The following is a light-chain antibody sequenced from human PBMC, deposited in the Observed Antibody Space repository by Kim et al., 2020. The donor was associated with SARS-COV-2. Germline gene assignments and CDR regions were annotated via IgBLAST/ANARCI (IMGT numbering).Light chain of an antibody. J-gene: IGLJ2*01. CDR3: QAWDSSTVV. CDR2: QDS. V-gene: IGLV3-1*01. Sequence: SYELTQPPSVSVSTGQTASITCSGDKLGDKYACWYQQKPGQSPVLVIYQDSKRPSGIPERFSGSNSGNTATLTISGTQAMDEADYYCQAWDSSTVVFCG. CDR1: KLGDKY.